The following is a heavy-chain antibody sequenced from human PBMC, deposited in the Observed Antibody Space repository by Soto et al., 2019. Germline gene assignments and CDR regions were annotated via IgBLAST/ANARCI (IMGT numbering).Heavy chain of an antibody. CDR1: GGSFSGYY. CDR2: INHSGST. CDR3: ARDVAAADNGMDV. V-gene: IGHV4-34*01. D-gene: IGHD6-13*01. Sequence: QVQLQQWGAGLLKPSETLSLTCAVYGGSFSGYYWSWIRQPPGKGLEWIGEINHSGSTNYNPSLMRRVTISVDTSQNQFSLKLRSVTAADTAVYYCARDVAAADNGMDVWGQGTTVTVSS. J-gene: IGHJ6*02.